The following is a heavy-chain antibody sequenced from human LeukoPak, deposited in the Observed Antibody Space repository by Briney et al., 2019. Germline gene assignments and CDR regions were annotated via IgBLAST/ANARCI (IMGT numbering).Heavy chain of an antibody. CDR3: ARDLAARGGGYYFDY. D-gene: IGHD6-6*01. Sequence: GGSLRLSCAASGFTFSSYSMNWVRQAPGKGLEWVSSISSSSSYIYYADSVKGRFTISRDNAKNSLYLQMNSLRAEDTAVYYCARDLAARGGGYYFDYWGQGTLVTVSS. CDR2: ISSSSSYI. J-gene: IGHJ4*02. CDR1: GFTFSSYS. V-gene: IGHV3-21*01.